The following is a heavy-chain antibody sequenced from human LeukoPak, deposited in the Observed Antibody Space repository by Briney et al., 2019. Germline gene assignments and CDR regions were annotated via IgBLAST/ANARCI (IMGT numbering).Heavy chain of an antibody. J-gene: IGHJ4*02. CDR1: GFSFSSHG. V-gene: IGHV3-49*04. CDR2: IRSKAYGGTT. D-gene: IGHD3-9*01. Sequence: GGTLRLSCAASGFSFSSHGMSWVRQAPGKGLEWVGFIRSKAYGGTTEYAASVKGRFTISRDDSKSIAYLQMNSLKTEDTAVYYCTRERAYYDILTGYYEFDYWGQGTLVTVSS. CDR3: TRERAYYDILTGYYEFDY.